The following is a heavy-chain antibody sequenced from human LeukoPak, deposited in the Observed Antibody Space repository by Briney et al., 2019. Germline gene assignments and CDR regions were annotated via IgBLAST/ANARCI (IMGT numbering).Heavy chain of an antibody. Sequence: GGSLRLSCAASGFSFRNYAMHWVRQAPGKGLEWVAVITDEGSEKYYADSVKGRFTVSRDNSRNTLYLQMNSLRPDDTAVYFCANSLYYDARGYQVGYWGQGTLVTVSS. CDR3: ANSLYYDARGYQVGY. CDR2: ITDEGSEK. D-gene: IGHD3-22*01. V-gene: IGHV3-30*18. J-gene: IGHJ4*02. CDR1: GFSFRNYA.